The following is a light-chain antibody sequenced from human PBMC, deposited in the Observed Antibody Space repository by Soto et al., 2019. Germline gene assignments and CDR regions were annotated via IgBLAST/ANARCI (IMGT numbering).Light chain of an antibody. J-gene: IGKJ1*01. CDR2: DAS. CDR3: QQLSSYPLT. V-gene: IGKV1-5*01. Sequence: DIQLIQSPSTLSASVGDRVTITCRASQSINNWLAWYQQRPGKVPKLLIFDASSLKRGVPSRFSGSGSGTEFTLTISSLQPEDFATYYCQQLSSYPLTFGQGTKVDI. CDR1: QSINNW.